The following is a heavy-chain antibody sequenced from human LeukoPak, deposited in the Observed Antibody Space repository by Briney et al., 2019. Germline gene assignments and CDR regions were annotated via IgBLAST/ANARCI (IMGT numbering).Heavy chain of an antibody. CDR2: ISGSGDRT. Sequence: PGRSLRLSCAASGFPFSSYALGWVRQPPGKGLEWVSAISGSGDRTYYADPVRGRFTISRDGSRNTLFLQMNSLRVEDTAVYYCARSTVTVAAAGIDYWGQGTLVTVSS. V-gene: IGHV3-23*01. J-gene: IGHJ4*02. D-gene: IGHD6-13*01. CDR1: GFPFSSYA. CDR3: ARSTVTVAAAGIDY.